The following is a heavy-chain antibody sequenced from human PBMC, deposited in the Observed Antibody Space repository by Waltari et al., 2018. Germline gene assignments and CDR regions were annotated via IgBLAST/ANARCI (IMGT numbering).Heavy chain of an antibody. V-gene: IGHV1-69*01. CDR3: ARVPTTEYSSSSGAFDI. D-gene: IGHD6-6*01. CDR1: GGTFSSYA. J-gene: IGHJ3*02. CDR2: IIPIFGTA. Sequence: QVQLVQSGAEVKKPGSSVKVSCKASGGTFSSYAISWVRQAPGQGLEWMGGIIPIFGTANYAQKFQGRVTITADESTSTAYMELSSLRSEDTAVYYCARVPTTEYSSSSGAFDIWGQGTMVTVSS.